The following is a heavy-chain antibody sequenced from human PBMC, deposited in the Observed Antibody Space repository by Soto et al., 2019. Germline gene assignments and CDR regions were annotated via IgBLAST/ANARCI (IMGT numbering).Heavy chain of an antibody. Sequence: QVQLVQSGAEVKKPGASVKVSCKASGYTFTGYYMHWVRQAPGQGREWMGWINPNSGGTNYAQKFQGRVTMTRDTSISTAYMELSRLRSDDTAVYYCARDYYESSGYYSYYYGMDVWGQGTTVTVSS. CDR1: GYTFTGYY. D-gene: IGHD3-22*01. V-gene: IGHV1-2*02. J-gene: IGHJ6*02. CDR2: INPNSGGT. CDR3: ARDYYESSGYYSYYYGMDV.